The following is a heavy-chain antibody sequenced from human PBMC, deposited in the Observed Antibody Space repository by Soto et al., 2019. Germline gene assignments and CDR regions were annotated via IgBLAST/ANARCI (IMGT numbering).Heavy chain of an antibody. CDR1: GGSISRYY. CDR3: ARDGYCSGGSCGPYYYYGMDV. Sequence: SETPSLTCTAAGGSISRYYWRWNRQPPVTGRECIGYIYYSGSTNYNPSLKSRVTISVDTSKNQFSLKLSSVTAADTAVYYCARDGYCSGGSCGPYYYYGMDVWGQGTTVTVSS. D-gene: IGHD2-15*01. V-gene: IGHV4-59*01. J-gene: IGHJ6*02. CDR2: IYYSGST.